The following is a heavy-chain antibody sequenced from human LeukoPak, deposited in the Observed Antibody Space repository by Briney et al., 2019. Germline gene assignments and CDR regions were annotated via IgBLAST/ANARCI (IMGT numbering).Heavy chain of an antibody. D-gene: IGHD3-10*01. CDR3: ARVLFGGSGRYWRIDY. V-gene: IGHV4-34*01. CDR1: GGSFSGYY. CDR2: SNHIGST. J-gene: IGHJ4*02. Sequence: ASETLSLTCAVYGGSFSGYYWSWIRQPTAKGLEWIGVSNHIGSTDYNPSLTCRVTISVDTSQNQSCLTLSCVTAPATAGHYCARVLFGGSGRYWRIDYWGQGTLVTVSS.